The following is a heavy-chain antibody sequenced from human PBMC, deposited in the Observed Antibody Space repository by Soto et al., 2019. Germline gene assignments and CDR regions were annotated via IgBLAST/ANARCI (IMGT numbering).Heavy chain of an antibody. CDR3: AREDRGYYYGSGSYI. CDR2: INHSGST. Sequence: SETLSLTCAVYGGSFSGYYWSWIRQPPGKGLEWIGDINHSGSTNYNPSLKSRVTISVDTSKNQFSLKLSSVTAADTAVYYCAREDRGYYYGSGSYIWGQGTMVTVSS. CDR1: GGSFSGYY. D-gene: IGHD3-10*01. V-gene: IGHV4-34*01. J-gene: IGHJ3*02.